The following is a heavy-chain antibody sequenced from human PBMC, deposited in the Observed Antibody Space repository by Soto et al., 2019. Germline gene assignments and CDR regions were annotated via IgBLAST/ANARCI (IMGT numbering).Heavy chain of an antibody. CDR1: GFTFSDYY. J-gene: IGHJ4*02. V-gene: IGHV3-11*06. CDR2: ISSSSSYT. Sequence: GGSLRLSCAASGFTFSDYYMSWIRQAPGKGLEWVSYISSSSSYTNYADSVKGRFTISRDNAKNSLYLQMNSLRAEDTAVYYCARVGTKAYSPGWEPFFYWGQGTLVTVSS. CDR3: ARVGTKAYSPGWEPFFY. D-gene: IGHD1-26*01.